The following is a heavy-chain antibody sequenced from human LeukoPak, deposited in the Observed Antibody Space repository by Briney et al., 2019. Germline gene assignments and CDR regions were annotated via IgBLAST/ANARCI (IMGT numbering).Heavy chain of an antibody. Sequence: SETLSLTCTVSGGSISSSSYYWGWIRQPPGKGLEWIGRICTSGYSNYNPSLKSRATMSMDTSKNQFSLRMTYVTAADMAVYYCAREWGSGSYGMDVWGQGTAVIVSS. D-gene: IGHD3-10*01. CDR2: ICTSGYS. CDR1: GGSISSSSYY. J-gene: IGHJ6*02. CDR3: AREWGSGSYGMDV. V-gene: IGHV4-39*07.